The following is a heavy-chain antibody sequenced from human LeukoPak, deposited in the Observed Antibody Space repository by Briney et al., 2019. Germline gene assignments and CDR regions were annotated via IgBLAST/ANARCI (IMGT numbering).Heavy chain of an antibody. J-gene: IGHJ4*02. Sequence: GGSLRLSCAASGFTFSSYWMSWVRQAPVKGLEWVANIKQDGSEKHYVESVRGRFTISRDNAKNSLYLQMNSLRAEDTAVYYCATSGHEYSNYDYWGQGTLVTVSS. CDR1: GFTFSSYW. V-gene: IGHV3-7*01. CDR3: ATSGHEYSNYDY. CDR2: IKQDGSEK. D-gene: IGHD4-11*01.